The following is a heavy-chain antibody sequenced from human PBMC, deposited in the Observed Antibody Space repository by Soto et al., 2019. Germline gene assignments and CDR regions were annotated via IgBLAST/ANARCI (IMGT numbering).Heavy chain of an antibody. CDR3: ARDSLGTIFGVVIPYYYYYGMDV. Sequence: QVQLVESGGGVVQPGRSLRLSCAASGFTFSSYGMHWVRQAPGKGLEWVAVIWYDGSNKYYADSVKGRFTISRDNSKNTLYLQMNSLRAEDTAVYYCARDSLGTIFGVVIPYYYYYGMDVW. V-gene: IGHV3-33*01. CDR2: IWYDGSNK. CDR1: GFTFSSYG. D-gene: IGHD3-3*01. J-gene: IGHJ6*01.